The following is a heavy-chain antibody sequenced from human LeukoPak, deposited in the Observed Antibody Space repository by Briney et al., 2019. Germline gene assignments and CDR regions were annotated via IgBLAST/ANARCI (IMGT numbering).Heavy chain of an antibody. Sequence: ASVKVSCKASGGTFSSYAISWVRQAPGQGLEWMGVIHPGGGSTSYAQKFQGRVTMTRDTSTRTIYMELSSLRSEDTAIYYCAKDKDYGSGSYYNDAFDLWGQGTLVTVSS. D-gene: IGHD3-10*01. CDR3: AKDKDYGSGSYYNDAFDL. CDR1: GGTFSSYA. J-gene: IGHJ3*01. V-gene: IGHV1-46*01. CDR2: IHPGGGST.